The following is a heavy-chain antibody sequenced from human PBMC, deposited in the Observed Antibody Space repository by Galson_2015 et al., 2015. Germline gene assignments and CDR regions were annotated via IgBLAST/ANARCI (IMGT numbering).Heavy chain of an antibody. CDR3: ARGGAARPTRLDY. CDR2: MNPNSGNT. Sequence: SVKVSCKASGYTLTSYDINWVRQATGQGLEWMGWMNPNSGNTGYAQKFQGRVTMTRNTSISTAYMELSSLRSEDTAVYYCARGGAARPTRLDYWGQGTLVTVSS. D-gene: IGHD6-6*01. J-gene: IGHJ4*02. CDR1: GYTLTSYD. V-gene: IGHV1-8*01.